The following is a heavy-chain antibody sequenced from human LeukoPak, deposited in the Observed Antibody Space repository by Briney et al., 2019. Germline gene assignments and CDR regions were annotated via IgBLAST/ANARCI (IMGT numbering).Heavy chain of an antibody. CDR1: GFTLSNYA. Sequence: PGGSLRLSCTASGFTLSNYAMSWVRQAPGQGLEWVSTISDSGGSTYYADSVNARFTLSRDNSKSTLSLQMNSLRADDTAVYYCATQNFDYWGQGTLVTVSS. CDR3: ATQNFDY. CDR2: ISDSGGST. J-gene: IGHJ4*02. V-gene: IGHV3-23*01.